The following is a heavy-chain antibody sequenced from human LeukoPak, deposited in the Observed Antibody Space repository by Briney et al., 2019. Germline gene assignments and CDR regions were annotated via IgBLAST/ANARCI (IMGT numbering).Heavy chain of an antibody. D-gene: IGHD2-15*01. J-gene: IGHJ5*01. CDR1: GGSVSGGDFY. CDR3: AREGECSGGTCYSDGWIDS. V-gene: IGHV4-61*08. CDR2: VSSSAT. Sequence: PSETLSLTCNVSGGSVSGGDFYWTWIRQPPGKGLEWIGYVSSSATDYNPSLRSRVTISVDTSKNQFSLKLRSVTAADTAVYFCAREGECSGGTCYSDGWIDSWGQGTLVTVS.